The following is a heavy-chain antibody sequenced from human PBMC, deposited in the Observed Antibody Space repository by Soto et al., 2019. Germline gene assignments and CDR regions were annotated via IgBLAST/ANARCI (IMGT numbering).Heavy chain of an antibody. CDR3: ARTSMTRIDY. D-gene: IGHD2-2*01. J-gene: IGHJ4*02. V-gene: IGHV1-69*06. Sequence: QVHLLQSGAEVKKPGSSVQISCTAPGGTFNNYAISWVRQAPGQGLEWMGVTIPEAGTKNYAQKFQGRITITAEKATNTAYLNINSLTSEDTAVYFCARTSMTRIDYWGQGTLVTVSS. CDR2: TIPEAGTK. CDR1: GGTFNNYA.